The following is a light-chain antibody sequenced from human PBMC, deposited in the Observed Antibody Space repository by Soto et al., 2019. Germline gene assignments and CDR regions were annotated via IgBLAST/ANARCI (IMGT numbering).Light chain of an antibody. J-gene: IGKJ2*01. CDR1: QGISSY. CDR2: AAS. Sequence: AIRMTQSPSSLSASTGDRVTITCRASQGISSYLAWYQQKPGKAPKLLIYAASTLQSGVPSRFSGSGPGTDFTLTISCLQSEDFATYYCQQYYSYPFVTFGQGTKVDIK. CDR3: QQYYSYPFVT. V-gene: IGKV1-8*01.